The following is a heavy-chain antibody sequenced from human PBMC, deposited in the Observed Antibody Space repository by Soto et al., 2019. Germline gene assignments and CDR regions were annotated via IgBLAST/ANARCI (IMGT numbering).Heavy chain of an antibody. D-gene: IGHD6-13*01. Sequence: ASVKVSCKASGGTFSSYAISWVRQAPGQGLEWMGGIIPIFGTANYAQKFQGRVTITADESTSTAYMELSSLRSEDTAGYYCARMDQYDAGNDYWGQGTLVTVSS. CDR3: ARMDQYDAGNDY. CDR2: IIPIFGTA. J-gene: IGHJ4*02. V-gene: IGHV1-69*13. CDR1: GGTFSSYA.